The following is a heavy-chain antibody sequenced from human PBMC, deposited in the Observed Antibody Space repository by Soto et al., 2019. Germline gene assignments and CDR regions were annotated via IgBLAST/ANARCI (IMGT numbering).Heavy chain of an antibody. D-gene: IGHD4-4*01. CDR3: ARMYSNYYYYGMDV. CDR2: ISSSGSTI. V-gene: IGHV3-48*03. CDR1: GFTFSSYE. Sequence: GGSLRLSCAASGFTFSSYEMNWVRQAPGKGLEWVSYISSSGSTIYYADSVKGRFTISRDNAKNSLYLQVSSLRAEDTAVYYCARMYSNYYYYGMDVWGQGTTVTVSS. J-gene: IGHJ6*02.